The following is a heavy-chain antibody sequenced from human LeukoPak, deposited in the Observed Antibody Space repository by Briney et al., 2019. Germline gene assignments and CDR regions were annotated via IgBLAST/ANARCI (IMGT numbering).Heavy chain of an antibody. CDR3: ARGVAVAGYEVFDY. J-gene: IGHJ4*02. Sequence: KTSETLSLTCAVYGGSFSGYYWSWIRQPPGKGLEWTGEINHSGSTNYNPSLKSRVTISVDTSKNQFSLKLSSVTAADTAVYYCARGVAVAGYEVFDYWGQGTLVTVSS. D-gene: IGHD6-19*01. V-gene: IGHV4-34*01. CDR2: INHSGST. CDR1: GGSFSGYY.